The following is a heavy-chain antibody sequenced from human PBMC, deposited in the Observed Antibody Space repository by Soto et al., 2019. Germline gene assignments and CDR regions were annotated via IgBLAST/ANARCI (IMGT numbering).Heavy chain of an antibody. CDR2: IDPSDSYT. Sequence: HGESLKISCKGSGYSFTSYWISWVRQMPGKGLEWMGRIDPSDSYTNYSPSFQGHVTISADKSISTAYLQWSSLKASDTAMYYCARYYDSSGSYFDYWGQGTLVTVSS. J-gene: IGHJ4*02. D-gene: IGHD3-22*01. CDR1: GYSFTSYW. V-gene: IGHV5-10-1*01. CDR3: ARYYDSSGSYFDY.